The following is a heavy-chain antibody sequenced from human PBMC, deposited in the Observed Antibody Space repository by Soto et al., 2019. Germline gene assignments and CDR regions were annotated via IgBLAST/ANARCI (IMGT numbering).Heavy chain of an antibody. CDR3: ARHGKFSAMTNFFDS. CDR2: IYPGDSDT. V-gene: IGHV5-51*01. J-gene: IGHJ4*02. D-gene: IGHD1-1*01. Sequence: GESLKISCKGSGYSFTSYWIGWVREMPGKGLEWMGIIYPGDSDTRYSPSFQGQVTISADRSTNTAYLQWSSLSASDTAMYYCARHGKFSAMTNFFDSWGQGTLVTVSS. CDR1: GYSFTSYW.